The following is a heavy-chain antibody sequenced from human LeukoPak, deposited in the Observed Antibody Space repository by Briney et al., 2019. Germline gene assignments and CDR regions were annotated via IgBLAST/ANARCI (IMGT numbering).Heavy chain of an antibody. CDR2: IYTSGST. Sequence: SETLSLTCTVSGGSISSSSYYWSWIRQPAGKGLEWIGRIYTSGSTNYNPSLKSRVTISVDTSKNQFSLKLSSVTAADTAVYYCARDYYDFWSGYSYYYYYMDVWGKGTTVTVSS. CDR3: ARDYYDFWSGYSYYYYYMDV. CDR1: GGSISSSSYY. J-gene: IGHJ6*03. D-gene: IGHD3-3*01. V-gene: IGHV4-61*02.